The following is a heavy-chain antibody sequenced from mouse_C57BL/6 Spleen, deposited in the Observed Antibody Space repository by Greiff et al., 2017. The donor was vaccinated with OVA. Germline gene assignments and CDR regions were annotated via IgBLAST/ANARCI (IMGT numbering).Heavy chain of an antibody. Sequence: VQLQQSGAELVKPGASVKLSCKASGYTFTSYWMQWVKQRPGQGLEWIGEIDPYDSYTNYNQKFKGKATLTVDKSSSTAYMQLSSLTSEDSAVYYCAGGGVGSSHWYFDVWGTGTTVTVSS. D-gene: IGHD1-1*01. CDR1: GYTFTSYW. CDR3: AGGGVGSSHWYFDV. J-gene: IGHJ1*03. V-gene: IGHV1-50*01. CDR2: IDPYDSYT.